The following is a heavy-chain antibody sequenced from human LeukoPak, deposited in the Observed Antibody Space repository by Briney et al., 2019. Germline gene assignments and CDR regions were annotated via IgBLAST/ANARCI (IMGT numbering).Heavy chain of an antibody. V-gene: IGHV3-21*01. D-gene: IGHD5-12*01. Sequence: GGSLRLSCAASGFTFSSYSMNWVRQAPGKGLEWVSSISSSSSYIYYADSVKGRFTISRDNAKNSLYLQMNSQRAEDTAVYYCARVFASGYDLGYWGQGTLVTVSS. J-gene: IGHJ4*02. CDR2: ISSSSSYI. CDR1: GFTFSSYS. CDR3: ARVFASGYDLGY.